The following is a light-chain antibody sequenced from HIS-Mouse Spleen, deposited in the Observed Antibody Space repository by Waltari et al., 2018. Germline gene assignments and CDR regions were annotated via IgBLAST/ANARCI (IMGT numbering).Light chain of an antibody. Sequence: QSALTQPASVSGSPGQSITISCTRTSSDVGSYNLVSWYQQPPGKAPKLMIYEGSKRPSGVSNRFSGSKSGNTASLTISGLQAEDEADYYCCSYAGSSPYVVFGGGTKLTVL. CDR2: EGS. J-gene: IGLJ2*01. V-gene: IGLV2-23*01. CDR1: SSDVGSYNL. CDR3: CSYAGSSPYVV.